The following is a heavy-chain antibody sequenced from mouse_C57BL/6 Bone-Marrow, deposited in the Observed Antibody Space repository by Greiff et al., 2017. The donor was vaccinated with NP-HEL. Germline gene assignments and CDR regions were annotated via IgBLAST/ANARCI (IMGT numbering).Heavy chain of an antibody. J-gene: IGHJ4*01. Sequence: QVQLKESGAELVRPGASVKLSCKASGYTFTDYYINWVKQRPGQGLEWIARIYPGSGNTYYNEKFKGKATLTAEKSSSTAYMQLSSLTSEDSAVYFCARGEIGYAMDYWGQGTSVTVSS. CDR2: IYPGSGNT. CDR3: ARGEIGYAMDY. CDR1: GYTFTDYY. D-gene: IGHD2-14*01. V-gene: IGHV1-76*01.